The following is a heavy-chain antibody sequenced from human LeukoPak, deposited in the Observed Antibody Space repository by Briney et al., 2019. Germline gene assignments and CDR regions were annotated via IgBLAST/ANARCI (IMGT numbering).Heavy chain of an antibody. V-gene: IGHV4-31*03. CDR1: GDSINSGNSH. CDR2: VYYSVST. Sequence: PSQTLSLTCTVSGDSINSGNSHWTWIRQHPGKGLEWIGYVYYSVSTYYNPSLKSRVTISGDTSKNQFSLRLSSVTAADTAVYFCARGRSDILTGNYSRRGSYFDYWGQGTLVTVSS. CDR3: ARGRSDILTGNYSRRGSYFDY. J-gene: IGHJ4*02. D-gene: IGHD3-9*01.